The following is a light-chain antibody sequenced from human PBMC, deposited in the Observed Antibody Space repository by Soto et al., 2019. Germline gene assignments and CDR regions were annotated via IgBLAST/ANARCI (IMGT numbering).Light chain of an antibody. CDR1: SSNIGNNH. CDR2: RNH. Sequence: QSVLTQPPSASGTPGQRVTISCSGSSSNIGNNHVYWYQQFPGTAPKLLIYRNHQRPTGISDRFSGSKSYTSASLTITGLRSDDEADYYCATWDDSLSGRVFGGGTQLTVL. V-gene: IGLV1-47*01. CDR3: ATWDDSLSGRV. J-gene: IGLJ2*01.